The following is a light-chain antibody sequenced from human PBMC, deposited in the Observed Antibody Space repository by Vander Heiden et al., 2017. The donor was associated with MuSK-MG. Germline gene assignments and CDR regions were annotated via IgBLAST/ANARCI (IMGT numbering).Light chain of an antibody. J-gene: IGKJ5*01. Sequence: EIVFTQPTATLSLSPGERATLSCRASQSVSSYLAWYQQKPGQAPRLLIYDASNRATGIPARFSGSGSGTDFTLTISSLEPEDFAIYYCQQRRDWPHTFGQGTLLEIK. CDR1: QSVSSY. CDR3: QQRRDWPHT. V-gene: IGKV3-11*01. CDR2: DAS.